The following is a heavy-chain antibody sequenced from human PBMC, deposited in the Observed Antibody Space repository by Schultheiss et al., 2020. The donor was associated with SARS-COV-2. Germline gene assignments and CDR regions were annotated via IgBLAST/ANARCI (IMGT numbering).Heavy chain of an antibody. CDR3: STLGPSGSYSE. D-gene: IGHD1-26*01. V-gene: IGHV3-30*14. Sequence: GGSLRLSCAASGFTVSSNYMSWVRQAPGKGLEWVAVISYDGSNKYYADSVKGRFTISRDNSKNTLYLQMNSLRAEDTAVYYCSTLGPSGSYSEWGQGTLVTVSS. CDR2: ISYDGSNK. CDR1: GFTVSSNY. J-gene: IGHJ4*02.